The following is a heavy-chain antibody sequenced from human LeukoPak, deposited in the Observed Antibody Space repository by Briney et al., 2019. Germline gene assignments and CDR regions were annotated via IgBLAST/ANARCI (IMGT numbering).Heavy chain of an antibody. J-gene: IGHJ4*02. V-gene: IGHV4-59*08. CDR1: GGSISSYY. Sequence: SGTLSLTCTVSGGSISSYYWSWIRQPPGKGLEWIGYIYYSGSTNYNPSLKSRVTISVDTSKNQFSLKLSSVTAADTAVYYCARSAPSPHRPTNNFDYWGQGTLVTVSS. CDR3: ARSAPSPHRPTNNFDY. CDR2: IYYSGST.